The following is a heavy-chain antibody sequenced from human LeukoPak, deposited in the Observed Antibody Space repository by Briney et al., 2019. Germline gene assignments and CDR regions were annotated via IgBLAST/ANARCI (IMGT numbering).Heavy chain of an antibody. J-gene: IGHJ5*02. CDR3: ARAPVGIPGADWFDP. D-gene: IGHD4/OR15-4a*01. CDR2: INPSGGST. V-gene: IGHV1-46*01. Sequence: ASVKVSCKASGYTFTSYYMHWVRQAPGQGLEWMGIINPSGGSTSYAQKFQGRVTMTRDTSTRTVYMQLSSLRSEDTAVYYCARAPVGIPGADWFDPWGQGTLVTVSS. CDR1: GYTFTSYY.